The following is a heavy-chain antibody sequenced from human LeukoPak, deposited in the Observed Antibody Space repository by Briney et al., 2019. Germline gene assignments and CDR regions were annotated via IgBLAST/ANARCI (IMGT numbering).Heavy chain of an antibody. CDR2: INWNGDNT. V-gene: IGHV3-20*04. Sequence: GGSLRLSCAASGFTFSNAWMSWVRQAPGKGLEWVSGINWNGDNTDYADSVKGRFTISRDNAKNSLYLQMNSLRAEDTALYYCARGFDGNFDYWGQGTLVTVSP. CDR1: GFTFSNAW. J-gene: IGHJ4*02. CDR3: ARGFDGNFDY. D-gene: IGHD3-9*01.